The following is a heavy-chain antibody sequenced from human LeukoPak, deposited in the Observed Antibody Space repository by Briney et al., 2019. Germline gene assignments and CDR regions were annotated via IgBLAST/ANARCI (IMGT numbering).Heavy chain of an antibody. V-gene: IGHV3-9*01. J-gene: IGHJ2*01. CDR1: GFTFDDYA. D-gene: IGHD6-19*01. CDR2: ISWNSGSL. Sequence: PGGSLRLSCAASGFTFDDYAMHWVRQAPGKGLEWVSGISWNSGSLGYADSVRGRFTISRDNAKNSLYLQMNSLRAEDTALYYCAKDQAVAHLNWYFDLWGRGTLVTVSS. CDR3: AKDQAVAHLNWYFDL.